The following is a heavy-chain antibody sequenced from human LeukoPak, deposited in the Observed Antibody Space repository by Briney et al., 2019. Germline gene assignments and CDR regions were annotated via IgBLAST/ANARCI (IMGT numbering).Heavy chain of an antibody. J-gene: IGHJ6*03. CDR1: GYIFTDYA. CDR3: ARGRGTSGSNRDFHYYYYMDV. CDR2: MNGGNGNT. D-gene: IGHD2-15*01. Sequence: RASVKVSCKASGYIFTDYAIHWLRQAPGQRPEWMGWMNGGNGNTKYSQKFQGRITLIRDTSAATAYMELSSLRHDDLAVYYCARGRGTSGSNRDFHYYYYMDVWGKGTTVTVSS. V-gene: IGHV1-3*01.